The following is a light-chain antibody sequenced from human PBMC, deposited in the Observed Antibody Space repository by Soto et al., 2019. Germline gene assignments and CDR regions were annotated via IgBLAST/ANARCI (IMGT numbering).Light chain of an antibody. J-gene: IGLJ2*01. CDR2: DVT. CDR3: CSYAGNYTLL. CDR1: SRDVGIYNC. V-gene: IGLV2-11*01. Sequence: QSVLAQPRSVSGSPGQSVTVSCTGTSRDVGIYNCVSWYQQRPGTAPKVMIYDVTKRPSGVPDRFSGSKSANTASLTISGLQADDEADYYCCSYAGNYTLLFGGGTKVTVL.